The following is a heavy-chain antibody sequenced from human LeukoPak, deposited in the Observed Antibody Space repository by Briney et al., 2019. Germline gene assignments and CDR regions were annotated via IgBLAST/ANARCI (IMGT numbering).Heavy chain of an antibody. J-gene: IGHJ4*02. CDR3: ARDEAAGMRY. D-gene: IGHD6-13*01. Sequence: GGSLRLSCAASGFTFSRYWMHWVRQAPGKALVWVSRINSDGSSTNYADSVRGRFTISRDNAKNTLYLQLNSLRAEDTALYYCARDEAAGMRYWGQGTLVTVSS. CDR2: INSDGSST. V-gene: IGHV3-74*01. CDR1: GFTFSRYW.